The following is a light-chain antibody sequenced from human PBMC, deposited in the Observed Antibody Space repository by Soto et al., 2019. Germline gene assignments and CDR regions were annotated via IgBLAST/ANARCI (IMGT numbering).Light chain of an antibody. V-gene: IGKV1-39*01. CDR3: QQTYSTPWT. Sequence: DIQMTQSPSSLSASVGDRVTITCRASQTIATYLNWYQQKPGKAPTLLIYGASSLQTGVPSRFSGSGSWTDFTLTISSLQPDDFATYYCQQTYSTPWTFGQGTKVEIK. J-gene: IGKJ1*01. CDR2: GAS. CDR1: QTIATY.